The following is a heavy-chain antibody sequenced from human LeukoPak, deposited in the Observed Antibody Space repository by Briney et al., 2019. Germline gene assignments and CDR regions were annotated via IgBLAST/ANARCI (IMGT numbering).Heavy chain of an antibody. CDR2: IIPIFGTA. CDR3: ARAPYCGGDCYPNWFDP. D-gene: IGHD2-21*02. Sequence: ASVKVSCKASGGTFSSYAISWVRQAPGQGLEWMGGIIPIFGTANYAQKFQGRVTITADESTSTAYMELSSLRSEDTAVYYCARAPYCGGDCYPNWFDPWGQGTLVTVSS. CDR1: GGTFSSYA. J-gene: IGHJ5*02. V-gene: IGHV1-69*13.